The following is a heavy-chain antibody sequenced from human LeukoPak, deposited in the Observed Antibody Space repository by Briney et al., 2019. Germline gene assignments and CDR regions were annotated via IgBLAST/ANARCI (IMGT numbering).Heavy chain of an antibody. D-gene: IGHD5-24*01. J-gene: IGHJ4*02. CDR3: ARGQRDGYNPARDY. Sequence: ASVKVSCKASGYTFTSYAMNWVRQAPGQGLEWMGWINTNTGNPTYAQGFTGRFVFSLDTSVSTAYLQISSLKAEDTAVYYCARGQRDGYNPARDYWGQGTLVTVSS. V-gene: IGHV7-4-1*02. CDR1: GYTFTSYA. CDR2: INTNTGNP.